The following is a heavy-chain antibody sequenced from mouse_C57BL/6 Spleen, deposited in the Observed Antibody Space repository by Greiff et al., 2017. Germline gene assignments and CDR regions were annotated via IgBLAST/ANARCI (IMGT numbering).Heavy chain of an antibody. J-gene: IGHJ4*01. V-gene: IGHV14-4*01. CDR1: GFNIKDDY. CDR2: IDPENGDT. Sequence: VQLQQSGAELVRPGASVKLSCTASGFNIKDDYMHWVKQRPEQGLEWIGWIDPENGDTEYASKFQGKATITADTSSNTAYLQLSSLTSEDTAVYYCTTFPRSYYNYAMDYWGQGTSVTVSS. D-gene: IGHD2-12*01. CDR3: TTFPRSYYNYAMDY.